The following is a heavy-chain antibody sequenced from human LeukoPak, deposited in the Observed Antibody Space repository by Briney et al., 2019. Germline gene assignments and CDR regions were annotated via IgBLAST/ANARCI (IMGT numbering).Heavy chain of an antibody. D-gene: IGHD2-15*01. CDR1: GGSISSYY. Sequence: SETLSLTCTVSGGSISSYYWSWIRQPPGKGLEWIGYIYYSGSTNYNPSLKSRLTISVDTSKNQFSLKLSSVTAADTAVYYCARGLRSYCSGGSCSNWFDPWGQGTLVTVSS. V-gene: IGHV4-59*12. CDR3: ARGLRSYCSGGSCSNWFDP. J-gene: IGHJ5*02. CDR2: IYYSGST.